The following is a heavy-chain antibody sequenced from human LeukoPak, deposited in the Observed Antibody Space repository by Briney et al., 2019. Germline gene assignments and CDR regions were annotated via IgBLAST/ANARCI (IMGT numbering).Heavy chain of an antibody. Sequence: PGRSLRLSCAASGFTFSSYAMHWVRQAPGKGLEWVAVISYDGSNKYYADSVKGRFTISRDNAKNSLYLQMNSLRAEDTAAYYCARDLEMATIKYYFDYWGQGTLVTVSS. J-gene: IGHJ4*02. CDR1: GFTFSSYA. D-gene: IGHD5-24*01. V-gene: IGHV3-30*04. CDR3: ARDLEMATIKYYFDY. CDR2: ISYDGSNK.